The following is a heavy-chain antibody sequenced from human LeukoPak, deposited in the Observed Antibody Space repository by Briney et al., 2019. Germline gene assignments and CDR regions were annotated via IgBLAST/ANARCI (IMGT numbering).Heavy chain of an antibody. CDR2: IYYSGST. D-gene: IGHD2-21*02. Sequence: SSETLSLTCTVSGGSISSSSYYWGWIRQPPGKGLEWIGSIYYSGSTYYNPSLKSRVTISVDTSKNQFSLKLSSVTAADTAVYYCASPGGVTHFDYWGQGTLVTVSS. CDR1: GGSISSSSYY. CDR3: ASPGGVTHFDY. V-gene: IGHV4-39*01. J-gene: IGHJ4*02.